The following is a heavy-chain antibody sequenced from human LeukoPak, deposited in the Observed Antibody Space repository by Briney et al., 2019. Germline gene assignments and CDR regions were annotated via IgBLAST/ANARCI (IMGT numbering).Heavy chain of an antibody. D-gene: IGHD7-27*01. CDR3: ARGGNWEGIDY. V-gene: IGHV3-30*09. CDR2: ISYDGSKT. Sequence: GRSLTLSCAASGFTFNSYAIHWVRQAPGKGLDWVAVISYDGSKTYYADSVRGRFVVSRDNSKNTLYLRMNSLRVEDTAVYYCARGGNWEGIDYWGQGTLVTVSS. J-gene: IGHJ4*02. CDR1: GFTFNSYA.